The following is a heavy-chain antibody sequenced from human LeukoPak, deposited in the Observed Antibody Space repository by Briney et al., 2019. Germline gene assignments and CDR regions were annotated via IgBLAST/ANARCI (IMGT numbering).Heavy chain of an antibody. CDR2: IYHSGST. J-gene: IGHJ4*02. CDR3: ARDRDSSSLLDY. Sequence: PSETLSLTCSVSGAFIRSGGYYWSWIRQPPGKGLEWIGYIYHSGSTYYNPSLKSRVNISIDRSKNQFSLELTSVTDADTAIYYCARDRDSSSLLDYWGQGTLVTVSS. CDR1: GAFIRSGGYY. D-gene: IGHD6-6*01. V-gene: IGHV4-30-2*01.